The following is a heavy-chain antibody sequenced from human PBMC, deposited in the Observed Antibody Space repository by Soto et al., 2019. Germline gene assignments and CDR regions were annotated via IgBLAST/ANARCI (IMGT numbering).Heavy chain of an antibody. CDR3: ARLKARSRQTYYFDY. Sequence: QLQLQESGPGLVKPSETLSLTCTVSGGSISSSSYYWGWIRQPPGKGLEWIGSIYYSGSTYYNPSLKSRVTISVDTSKNQFSLKLSSVTAADTAVYYCARLKARSRQTYYFDYWGQGTLVTVSS. J-gene: IGHJ4*02. V-gene: IGHV4-39*01. CDR1: GGSISSSSYY. CDR2: IYYSGST.